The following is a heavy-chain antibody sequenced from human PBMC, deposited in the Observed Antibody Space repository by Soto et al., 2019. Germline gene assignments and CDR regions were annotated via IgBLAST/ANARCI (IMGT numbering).Heavy chain of an antibody. D-gene: IGHD6-19*01. Sequence: PGESLKISCKASVYSFTSYWIGWVRQMPGKGLEWMGVIYPGDSDTRYSPSFQGQVTISADKSISTAYLQWSSLKASDTAVYYCARHNEAVAATYWGQGTLVTVSS. CDR3: ARHNEAVAATY. J-gene: IGHJ4*02. CDR1: VYSFTSYW. V-gene: IGHV5-51*01. CDR2: IYPGDSDT.